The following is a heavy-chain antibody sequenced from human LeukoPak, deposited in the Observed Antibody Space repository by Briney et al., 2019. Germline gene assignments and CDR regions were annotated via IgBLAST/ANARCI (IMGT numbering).Heavy chain of an antibody. CDR1: GFTFSSYG. V-gene: IGHV3-30*18. D-gene: IGHD2-15*01. Sequence: GGSLRLSCSASGFTFSSYGMHWVRQAPGKGLEWVAVISYDGSNKYYADSVKGRFTISRDNSKNTLYLQMNSLRAEDTAVFYCAKDAPPCSGGSCCSGYYFYGMDVWGKGTTVTVSS. CDR3: AKDAPPCSGGSCCSGYYFYGMDV. CDR2: ISYDGSNK. J-gene: IGHJ6*04.